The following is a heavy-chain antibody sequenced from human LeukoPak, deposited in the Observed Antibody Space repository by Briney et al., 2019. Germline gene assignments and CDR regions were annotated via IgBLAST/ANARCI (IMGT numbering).Heavy chain of an antibody. V-gene: IGHV1-69*04. Sequence: SVKVSCKASGGTFSSYAISWVRQAPGQGLEWMGRIIPIFGIANYAQKFQGRVTITADKPTSTAYMELSSLRSEDTAVYYCARGTGGAYYFDYWGQGTLVTVSS. CDR2: IIPIFGIA. D-gene: IGHD3-16*01. CDR3: ARGTGGAYYFDY. J-gene: IGHJ4*02. CDR1: GGTFSSYA.